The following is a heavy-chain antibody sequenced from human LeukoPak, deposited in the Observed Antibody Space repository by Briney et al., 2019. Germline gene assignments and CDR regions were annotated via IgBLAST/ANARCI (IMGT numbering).Heavy chain of an antibody. D-gene: IGHD3-10*01. CDR2: TSSDLNVK. Sequence: GGSLGLSCAASGFTFRNYVIHWVRQAPGKRLEWVAVTSSDLNVKLYADSVKGRFTISRDNSRSTLYLQMNSLRPEDTAIYYCAREGYYGSGSPPSLYFDYWGQGTLVTVSS. CDR1: GFTFRNYV. V-gene: IGHV3-30-3*01. J-gene: IGHJ4*02. CDR3: AREGYYGSGSPPSLYFDY.